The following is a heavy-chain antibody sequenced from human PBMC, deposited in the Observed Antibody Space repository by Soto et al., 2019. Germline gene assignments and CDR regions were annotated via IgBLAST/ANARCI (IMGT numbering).Heavy chain of an antibody. CDR3: AKXHFYCSGGSCYPNWFDP. V-gene: IGHV3-23*01. D-gene: IGHD2-15*01. J-gene: IGHJ5*02. Sequence: PGGSLRLSWAASGFTFSGYAMSWVRQAPGKGLEWVSAISGSGGSTYYADSVKGRFTISRDNSKNTLYLQMNSLRAEDTAVYYCAKXHFYCSGGSCYPNWFDPWGQGTLVSVSS. CDR2: ISGSGGST. CDR1: GFTFSGYA.